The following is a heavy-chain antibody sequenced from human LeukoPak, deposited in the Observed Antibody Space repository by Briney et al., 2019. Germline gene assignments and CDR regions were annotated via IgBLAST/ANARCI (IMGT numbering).Heavy chain of an antibody. D-gene: IGHD3-22*01. CDR3: ARVRNYYDSSGLDY. CDR2: IYHSGST. CDR1: GGSISSGGYS. V-gene: IGHV4-30-2*01. J-gene: IGHJ4*02. Sequence: SETLSLTCAVSGGSISSGGYSWSWIRQPPGKGLEWIGYIYHSGSTYYNPSLKCRVTISVDRSKNQFSLKLSSVTAADTAVYYCARVRNYYDSSGLDYWGQGTLVTVSS.